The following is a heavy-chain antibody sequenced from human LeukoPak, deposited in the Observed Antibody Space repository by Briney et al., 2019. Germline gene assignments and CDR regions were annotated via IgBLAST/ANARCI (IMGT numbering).Heavy chain of an antibody. Sequence: SETLSLTCAVSVASISNYYWSWIRQAPGKGLEWIGYISTSGSTNYNPSLKSRVSISLDTSNNRFSLNLNFVTAADTAVYFCASPRTSYRYTFDYWGPGTLVTVSS. CDR3: ASPRTSYRYTFDY. CDR1: VASISNYY. CDR2: ISTSGST. V-gene: IGHV4-4*09. J-gene: IGHJ4*02. D-gene: IGHD5-18*01.